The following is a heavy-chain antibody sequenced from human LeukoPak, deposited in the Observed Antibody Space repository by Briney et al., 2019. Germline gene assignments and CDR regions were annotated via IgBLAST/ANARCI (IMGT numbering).Heavy chain of an antibody. CDR2: INPNSGGT. Sequence: ASVKVSCKASGYTFTGYYMHWVRQAPGQGLEWMGWINPNSGGTNYAQKFQGRVTMTRDTSISTAYMELSRLRSDDTAVYYCARDPNNYYDSSGSPYWGQGTLVTVSS. CDR3: ARDPNNYYDSSGSPY. CDR1: GYTFTGYY. D-gene: IGHD3-22*01. J-gene: IGHJ4*02. V-gene: IGHV1-2*02.